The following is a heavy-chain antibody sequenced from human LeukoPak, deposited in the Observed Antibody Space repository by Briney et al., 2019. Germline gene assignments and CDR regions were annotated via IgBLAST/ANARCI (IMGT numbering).Heavy chain of an antibody. Sequence: GASVKVSCKASGYTFTGYYMHWVRQAPGQGLEWMGWINPNSGGTNYAQKFQGRVTMTRDTSISTAYMELSRLRSDDTAVYYCARDPIDLQWGYYYYYMDVWGKGTTVTVSS. CDR3: ARDPIDLQWGYYYYYMDV. J-gene: IGHJ6*03. V-gene: IGHV1-2*02. D-gene: IGHD4-11*01. CDR2: INPNSGGT. CDR1: GYTFTGYY.